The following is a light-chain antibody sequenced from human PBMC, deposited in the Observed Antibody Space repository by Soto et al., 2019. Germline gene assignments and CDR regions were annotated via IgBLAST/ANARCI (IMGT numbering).Light chain of an antibody. J-gene: IGKJ4*01. Sequence: IQLTQSPSSLSASVGDRVTITCRASQGITTYLAWYQQKPGRAPKLLISAASTLQSGVPSRFSGSGSGTDSTLTISSLQPEDFATYYCQQFNGYPLTFGGGTKVDIK. CDR3: QQFNGYPLT. CDR2: AAS. CDR1: QGITTY. V-gene: IGKV1-9*01.